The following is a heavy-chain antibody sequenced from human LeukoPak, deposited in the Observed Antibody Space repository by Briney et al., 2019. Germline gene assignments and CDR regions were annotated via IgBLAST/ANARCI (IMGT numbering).Heavy chain of an antibody. Sequence: SVKLSCKASGGTFSSYAISWVRQPPGQGLEWMGGIIPIFGTANYAQKFQGRVTITADESTSTAYMELSSLRSEDTAVYYCARGTIVVVPAAIGWFDAWGQGTLVTVSS. J-gene: IGHJ5*02. V-gene: IGHV1-69*13. D-gene: IGHD2-2*01. CDR2: IIPIFGTA. CDR3: ARGTIVVVPAAIGWFDA. CDR1: GGTFSSYA.